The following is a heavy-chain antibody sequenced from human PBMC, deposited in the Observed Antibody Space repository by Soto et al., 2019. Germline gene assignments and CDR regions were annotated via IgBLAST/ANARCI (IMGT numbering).Heavy chain of an antibody. V-gene: IGHV1-69*02. CDR1: GDTFSFYT. CDR2: VNPILSMS. D-gene: IGHD3-10*01. CDR3: ATSYGSGYRAFDY. Sequence: QVQLVQSGAEVKKPESSVKVSCKASGDTFSFYTINWVRQAPGLGLEWMGRVNPILSMSNYAQKFQGRVTXTXDXXTSTAYMELRSLRSEDTAFYYCATSYGSGYRAFDYWGQGALVTVSS. J-gene: IGHJ4*02.